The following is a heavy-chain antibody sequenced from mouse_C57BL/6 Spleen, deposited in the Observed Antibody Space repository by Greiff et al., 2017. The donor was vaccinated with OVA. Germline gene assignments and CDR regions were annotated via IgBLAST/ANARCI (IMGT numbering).Heavy chain of an antibody. Sequence: QVQLKESGAELVRPGASVKLSCKASGYTFTEYYINWVKQRPGQGLEWIARIYPGSGNTYYNEKFKGKATLTAEKSSSTAYMQLSSLTSEDSAVYFCARNYGSSYNAMDYWGQGTSVTVSS. J-gene: IGHJ4*01. V-gene: IGHV1-76*01. CDR2: IYPGSGNT. D-gene: IGHD1-1*01. CDR1: GYTFTEYY. CDR3: ARNYGSSYNAMDY.